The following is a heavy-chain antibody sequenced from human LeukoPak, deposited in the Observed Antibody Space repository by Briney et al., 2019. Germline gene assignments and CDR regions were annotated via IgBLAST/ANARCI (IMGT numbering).Heavy chain of an antibody. J-gene: IGHJ4*02. CDR3: TTDLKDIVVVTAIPGFDY. D-gene: IGHD2-21*02. CDR1: GFTFSNAW. CDR2: IKSKTDGGTT. Sequence: GGSLRLSCAASGFTFSNAWMSWVRQAPGKGLEWVGRIKSKTDGGTTDYAVPVKGRFTISRDDSKNTLYLQMNSLKTEDTAVYYCTTDLKDIVVVTAIPGFDYWGQGTLVTVSS. V-gene: IGHV3-15*01.